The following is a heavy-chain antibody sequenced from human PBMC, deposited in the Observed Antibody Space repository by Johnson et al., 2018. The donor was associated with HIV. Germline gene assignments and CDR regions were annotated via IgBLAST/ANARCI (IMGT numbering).Heavy chain of an antibody. D-gene: IGHD3-22*01. CDR1: GFTFSSYD. CDR3: ARGLSSGYSGDAFDI. V-gene: IGHV3-13*05. Sequence: VQLVESGGGLIQPGGSLRLSCAASGFTFSSYDMHWVRQATGQGLEWVSAIGTAGDPYYPGSVKGRLTIFRENAKNSLYLQINSLRAGDTAVYYCARGLSSGYSGDAFDIWGQGTMVTVSS. J-gene: IGHJ3*02. CDR2: IGTAGDP.